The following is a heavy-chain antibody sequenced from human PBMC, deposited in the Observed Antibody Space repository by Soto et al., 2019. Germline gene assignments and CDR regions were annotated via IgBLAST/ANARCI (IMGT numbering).Heavy chain of an antibody. CDR3: TRGAYCTSESCYH. CDR2: INNKAYGETT. Sequence: GGSLRLSCIGSGFTFGDYPLTWVRQAPGKGLEWVGFINNKAYGETTDYAASVKGRFTISRDDSKSIVYLQMNSLKAEDTAVYYCTRGAYCTSESCYHWGQGTLVTVSS. V-gene: IGHV3-49*04. J-gene: IGHJ4*02. D-gene: IGHD2-8*02. CDR1: GFTFGDYP.